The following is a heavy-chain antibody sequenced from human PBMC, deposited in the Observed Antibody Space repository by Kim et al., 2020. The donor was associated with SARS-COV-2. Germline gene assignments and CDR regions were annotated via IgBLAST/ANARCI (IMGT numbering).Heavy chain of an antibody. CDR1: GDTFNTYG. V-gene: IGHV1-69*06. CDR2: MIPIFGTS. CDR3: ATTVFGGSNSRYYFDF. J-gene: IGHJ4*02. D-gene: IGHD3-3*01. Sequence: SVKVSCKASGDTFNTYGISWVRQAPGQGLEWLGGMIPIFGTSRYAQKFQGRVTMTADKFTSTAYMDLSSLRSEDTAVYYCATTVFGGSNSRYYFDFWGQGTLV.